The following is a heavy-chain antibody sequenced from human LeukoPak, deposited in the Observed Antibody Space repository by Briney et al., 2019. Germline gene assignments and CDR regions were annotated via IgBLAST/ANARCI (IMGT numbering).Heavy chain of an antibody. D-gene: IGHD2-2*01. CDR1: GYTFTCYY. CDR2: INPNSGGT. Sequence: ASVKVSCKASGYTFTCYYMHWVRQAPGQGLEWMGRINPNSGGTNYAQKFQGRVTMTRDTSISTACMELSRLRSDDTAVYYCARGRDSIVVVPAAMRGDIFDYWGQGTLVTVSS. CDR3: ARGRDSIVVVPAAMRGDIFDY. J-gene: IGHJ4*02. V-gene: IGHV1-2*06.